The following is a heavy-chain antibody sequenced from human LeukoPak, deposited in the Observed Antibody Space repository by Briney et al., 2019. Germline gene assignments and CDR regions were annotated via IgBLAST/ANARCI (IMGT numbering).Heavy chain of an antibody. D-gene: IGHD3-22*01. CDR2: ISGSGGST. CDR3: AKAYYDSSGYYNYFDY. CDR1: GFTFSSYA. J-gene: IGHJ4*02. Sequence: GGSLRLSCAASGFTFSSYAMSWVRHAPGKGLEWVSSISGSGGSTLYADSVKGRFTISRDNSKNTLYLHMNSLRAEDTAVYYCAKAYYDSSGYYNYFDYWGQGTLVTVSS. V-gene: IGHV3-23*01.